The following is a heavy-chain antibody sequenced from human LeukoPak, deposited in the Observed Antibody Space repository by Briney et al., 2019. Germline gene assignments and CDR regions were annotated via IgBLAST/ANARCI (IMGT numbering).Heavy chain of an antibody. CDR1: LYTFTSYA. Sequence: GASVKVSCKASLYTFTSYAMNWVRQAPGPGLEWMGWIYTNTGNPTYAQGFTRRFVFSLDTSVSTAYLQISSLKAEDTAVYYCARDDDSSSWYNWFDPWGQGTLVTVSS. D-gene: IGHD6-13*01. CDR3: ARDDDSSSWYNWFDP. J-gene: IGHJ5*02. CDR2: IYTNTGNP. V-gene: IGHV7-4-1*02.